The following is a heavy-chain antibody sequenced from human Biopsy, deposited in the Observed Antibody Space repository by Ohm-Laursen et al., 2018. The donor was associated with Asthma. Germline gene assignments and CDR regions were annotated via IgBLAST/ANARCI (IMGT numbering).Heavy chain of an antibody. CDR2: ISSGGRTI. CDR1: GFSFRDYY. V-gene: IGHV3-11*01. CDR3: ARDNHDYYYYGMDL. J-gene: IGHJ6*02. D-gene: IGHD1-14*01. Sequence: SLRLSCSASGFSFRDYYMSWIRQAPGKGLEWISYISSGGRTIYYADSVKGRFTISRANAQNLLYLQMSSLRTEDTAVYYCARDNHDYYYYGMDLWGQGTSVTVSS.